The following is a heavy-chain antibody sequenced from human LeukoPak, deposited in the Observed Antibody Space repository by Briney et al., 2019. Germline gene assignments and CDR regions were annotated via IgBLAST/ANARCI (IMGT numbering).Heavy chain of an antibody. CDR2: INPKSSGT. CDR1: GYTFTGYY. D-gene: IGHD4-23*01. Sequence: ASVKVSCKASGYTFTGYYMHWVRQAPGQGLEWMGWINPKSSGTNYAQKFQGRVTMTRDTSISTAYMELSRLRSDDTAVYYCARGGNVNWYFDLWGRGTLVTVSS. CDR3: ARGGNVNWYFDL. J-gene: IGHJ2*01. V-gene: IGHV1-2*02.